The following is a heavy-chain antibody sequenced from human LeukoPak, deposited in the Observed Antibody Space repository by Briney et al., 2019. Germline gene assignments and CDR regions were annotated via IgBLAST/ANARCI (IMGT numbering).Heavy chain of an antibody. D-gene: IGHD4-17*01. CDR1: GFTFSSYAM. Sequence: SGGSLRLSCAASGFTFSSYAMSWVRQPSGKGLEWIGEIWHSGTTNYNPSLKSRVTISVDNSKNQFSLKLNSVTAADTAVYYCMGADYGGHWGQGTLVTVSS. CDR2: IWHSGTT. CDR3: MGADYGGH. J-gene: IGHJ4*02. V-gene: IGHV4-4*02.